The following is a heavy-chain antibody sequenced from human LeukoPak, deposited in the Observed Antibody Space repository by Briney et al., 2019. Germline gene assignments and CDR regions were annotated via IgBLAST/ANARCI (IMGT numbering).Heavy chain of an antibody. CDR2: I. J-gene: IGHJ4*02. CDR1: GFTFSTYS. CDR3: ARDGEAYGWNYAFDY. V-gene: IGHV3-21*01. Sequence: GGSLRLSCAASGFTFSTYSMNWVRQAPGKGLEWVSSIKGRFTISRDNAKNSLYLQMNSLRAEDTAVYYCARDGEAYGWNYAFDYWGQGTLVTVSS. D-gene: IGHD1-7*01.